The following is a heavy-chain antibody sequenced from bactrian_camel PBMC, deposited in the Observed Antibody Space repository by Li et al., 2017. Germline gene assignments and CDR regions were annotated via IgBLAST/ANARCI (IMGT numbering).Heavy chain of an antibody. Sequence: QLVESGGGSVQAGGSRRLSCVASGYTLPMYMAWFRRLPGQEREGVAAIGGDGRTNYADSVKGRFTISRDDNQRTIYLQMNSLEPEDTAIYYCAADLRWCRSGYFDPHGRVGYWGQGTQVTVS. CDR1: GYTLPMY. D-gene: IGHD2*01. V-gene: IGHV3S53*01. J-gene: IGHJ6*01. CDR3: AADLRWCRSGYFDPHGRVGY. CDR2: IGGDGRT.